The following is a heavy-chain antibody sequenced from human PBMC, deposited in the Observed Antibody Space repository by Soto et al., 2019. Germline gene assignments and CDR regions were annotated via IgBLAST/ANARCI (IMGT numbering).Heavy chain of an antibody. CDR1: GYSCITYC. J-gene: IGHJ4*02. Sequence: GESLKISCQGAGYSCITYCSAWVLQMPGKDLEWMGIIYPGDSDTRYSPSFQGQVTISADKSISTAYLQWSSLKASDSAMYYCARRGTSLEHFDYWGQGTQVTVSS. CDR2: IYPGDSDT. V-gene: IGHV5-51*01. D-gene: IGHD2-2*01. CDR3: ARRGTSLEHFDY.